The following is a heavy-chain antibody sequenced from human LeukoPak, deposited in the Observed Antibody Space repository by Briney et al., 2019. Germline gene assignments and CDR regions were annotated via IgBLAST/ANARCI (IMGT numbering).Heavy chain of an antibody. CDR3: ARDAYYYDSSGPLGYFDY. V-gene: IGHV4-4*07. CDR1: GGSISSYY. D-gene: IGHD3-22*01. J-gene: IGHJ4*02. CDR2: IYTSGST. Sequence: SGTLSLTCTVSGGSISSYYWSWIRQPPGKGLEWIGRIYTSGSTNYNPSLKSRVTMSVDTSKNQFSLKLSSVTAADTAVYYCARDAYYYDSSGPLGYFDYWGQGTLVTVSS.